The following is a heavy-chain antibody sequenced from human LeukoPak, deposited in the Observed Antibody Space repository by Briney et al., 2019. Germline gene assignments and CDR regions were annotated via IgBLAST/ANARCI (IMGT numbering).Heavy chain of an antibody. Sequence: PGGSLRLSCAASGFTFSTYWMTWVRQAPGKGLEWVDSINQNGGEGYYVDSVKGRFTISRDNAENSLYLQMNSLRAEDTALYYCARLRNVDYWGQGTLVTVSS. V-gene: IGHV3-7*02. CDR2: INQNGGEG. J-gene: IGHJ4*02. CDR1: GFTFSTYW. D-gene: IGHD1-1*01. CDR3: ARLRNVDY.